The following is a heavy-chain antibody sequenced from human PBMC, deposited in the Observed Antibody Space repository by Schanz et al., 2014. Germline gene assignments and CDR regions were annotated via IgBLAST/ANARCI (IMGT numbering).Heavy chain of an antibody. CDR3: VSQTGSPNY. CDR1: GFTFSDYW. CDR2: IKHDGSVK. Sequence: EVQLVASGGGLVQPGGSLRLSCTASGFTFSDYWMSWAGHAPGKGPKWVANIKHDGSVKDYVDSVQGRFTISRDNAKRSLYLQMNSLRVEDTAVYFCVSQTGSPNYWGQGTLVTVSS. J-gene: IGHJ4*02. V-gene: IGHV3-7*02. D-gene: IGHD6-13*01.